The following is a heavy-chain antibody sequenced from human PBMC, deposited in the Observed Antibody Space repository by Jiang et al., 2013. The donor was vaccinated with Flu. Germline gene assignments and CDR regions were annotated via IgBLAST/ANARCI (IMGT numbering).Heavy chain of an antibody. V-gene: IGHV1-46*01. J-gene: IGHJ4*02. D-gene: IGHD3-22*01. CDR1: GYTFTTYY. CDR3: ARDGGNYYDSSGYSGDFDY. Sequence: GAEVKKPGASVMVSCKASGYTFTTYYIHWVRQAPGQGLEYMGIINPNGGSTSYAQKFQGRVTMTRDTSTSTVYMELSSLRSEDTAVYYCARDGGNYYDSSGYSGDFDYWGQGTLVTVSS. CDR2: INPNGGST.